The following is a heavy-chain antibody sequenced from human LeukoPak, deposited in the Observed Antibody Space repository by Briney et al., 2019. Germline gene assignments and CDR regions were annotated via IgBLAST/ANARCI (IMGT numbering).Heavy chain of an antibody. Sequence: PGGSLRLSCAASGFTFSSYGMHWVRQAPGKGVEGVAVISYDGSNKYYADSVKGRFTISRDNSKNTLYLKMNSLRAEDTAVYYCAKGSLFDYWGQGTLVTVSS. J-gene: IGHJ4*02. CDR1: GFTFSSYG. V-gene: IGHV3-30*18. CDR2: ISYDGSNK. CDR3: AKGSLFDY.